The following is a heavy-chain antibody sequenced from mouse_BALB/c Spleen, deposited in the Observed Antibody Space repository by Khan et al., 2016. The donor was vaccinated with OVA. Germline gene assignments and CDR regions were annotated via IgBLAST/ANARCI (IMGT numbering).Heavy chain of an antibody. Sequence: VQLQQSGPGLVQPSQSLSITCTASGFPLDNHSVHWIRQSPGKGLDWLGVIWRAGSKDYNAAVISTLTITHAISSRQVFIKVLDLQPNDTTIYYCPRRCSGYGRGALFARCGQGTL. V-gene: IGHV2-2*02. D-gene: IGHD2-2*01. J-gene: IGHJ3*01. CDR3: PRRCSGYGRGALFAR. CDR2: IWRAGSK. CDR1: GFPLDNHS.